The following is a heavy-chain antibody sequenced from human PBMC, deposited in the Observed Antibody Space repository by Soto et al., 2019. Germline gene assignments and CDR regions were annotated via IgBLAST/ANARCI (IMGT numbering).Heavy chain of an antibody. Sequence: LSLTCTVSGGSISSGDYYWSWIRQPPGKGLEWIGYIHSSGSTLYNPSLKSRVTISVDTSKTHFSLKLTSVTAADTAVYYCARVDKVVCDAFDIWGQGAMVTVS. CDR2: IHSSGST. V-gene: IGHV4-30-4*01. J-gene: IGHJ3*02. D-gene: IGHD5-12*01. CDR3: ARVDKVVCDAFDI. CDR1: GGSISSGDYY.